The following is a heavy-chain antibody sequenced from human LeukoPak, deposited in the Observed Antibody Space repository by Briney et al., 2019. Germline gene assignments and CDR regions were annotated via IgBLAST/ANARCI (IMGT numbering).Heavy chain of an antibody. CDR2: IYYSGST. J-gene: IGHJ4*02. CDR3: VGVDILTGYPFDY. V-gene: IGHV4-31*03. D-gene: IGHD3-9*01. Sequence: SETLSPTCTVSGGSISSGGYYWSWIRQHPGKGLEWIGYIYYSGSTYYNPSLKSRVTISVDTSKNQFSLKLSSVTAADTAVYYCVGVDILTGYPFDYWGQGTLVTVSS. CDR1: GGSISSGGYY.